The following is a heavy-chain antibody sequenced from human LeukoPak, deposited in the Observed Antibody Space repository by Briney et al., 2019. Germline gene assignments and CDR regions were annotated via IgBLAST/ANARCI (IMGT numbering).Heavy chain of an antibody. CDR3: ARDRYCSSTSCPGYYYGMDV. V-gene: IGHV1-46*01. D-gene: IGHD2-2*01. J-gene: IGHJ6*02. CDR1: GYTFTSNY. CDR2: IYPRDGST. Sequence: ASVKVSCKASGYTFTSNYIHWVRQAPGQGLEWMGMIYPRDGSTSYAQKFQGRVTVTRDTSTSTVHMELSGLRSEDTAVYYCARDRYCSSTSCPGYYYGMDVWGQGTTVTVSS.